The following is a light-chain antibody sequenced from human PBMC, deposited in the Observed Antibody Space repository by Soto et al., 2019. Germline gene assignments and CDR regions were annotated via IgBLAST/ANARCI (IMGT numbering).Light chain of an antibody. CDR1: SSDVGGYDY. Sequence: QSVLTQPASVSGSPGQSITISCTGTSSDVGGYDYVSWYQQHPGKAPKLMIYDVSNRPSGVSNRFSGSKSGNTASLTISGLQAEDEADYYCSSYTSSNTRVVFGGGTQLTVL. J-gene: IGLJ2*01. CDR2: DVS. CDR3: SSYTSSNTRVV. V-gene: IGLV2-14*03.